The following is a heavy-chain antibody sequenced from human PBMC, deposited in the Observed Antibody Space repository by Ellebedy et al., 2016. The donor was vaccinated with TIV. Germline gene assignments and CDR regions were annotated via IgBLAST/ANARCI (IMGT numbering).Heavy chain of an antibody. CDR1: GFTFSDYY. CDR2: IRSKAYGGTT. J-gene: IGHJ6*04. V-gene: IGHV3-49*03. Sequence: GESLKISXAASGFTFSDYYMSWFRQAPGKGLEWVGFIRSKAYGGTTEYAASVKGRFTISRDDSKSIAYLQMNSLKTEDTAVYYCTRGYCSSTSCQKYGMDVWGKGTTVTVSS. CDR3: TRGYCSSTSCQKYGMDV. D-gene: IGHD2-2*01.